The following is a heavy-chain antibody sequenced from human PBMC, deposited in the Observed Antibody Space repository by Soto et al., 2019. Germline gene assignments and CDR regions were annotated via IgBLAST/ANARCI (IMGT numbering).Heavy chain of an antibody. CDR3: AKESKPLPYYYDSPRSPGY. Sequence: PSETLSLTCTVSGGSISSGGYYWTWIRQRPGKGLEWIGYIYYTGSTYYNPSLKSRVTISVDNSKNTLYLQMNSLRAEDTAVYYCAKESKPLPYYYDSPRSPGYWGQGTLVTVSS. CDR2: IYYTGST. CDR1: GGSISSGGYY. V-gene: IGHV4-31*03. D-gene: IGHD3-22*01. J-gene: IGHJ4*02.